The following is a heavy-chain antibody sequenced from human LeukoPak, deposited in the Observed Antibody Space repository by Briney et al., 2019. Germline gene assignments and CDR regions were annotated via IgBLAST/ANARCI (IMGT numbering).Heavy chain of an antibody. J-gene: IGHJ6*03. D-gene: IGHD1-26*01. V-gene: IGHV4-38-2*02. CDR1: GYSISSGYY. CDR3: ARDSSGSYQNYYYYYMDV. CDR2: IYHSGST. Sequence: SETLSLTCTVSGYSISSGYYWGWIRQPPGKGLEWIGSIYHSGSTYYNPSLKSRVTISVDTSKNQFSLKLSSVTAADTAVYYCARDSSGSYQNYYYYYMDVWGKGTTVTISS.